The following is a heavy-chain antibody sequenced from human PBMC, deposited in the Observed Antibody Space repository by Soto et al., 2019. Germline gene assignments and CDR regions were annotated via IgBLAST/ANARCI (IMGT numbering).Heavy chain of an antibody. CDR2: ISAFNGNT. Sequence: ASVKVSCEACGYTFTTYDISWVRQAPGQGLEWMGWISAFNGNTNYAQKLQGRVTMTTDTSTSTAYMALRILRSDDTAGDYCARAVSNLYHYSFTEVRGKGTTVPAS. CDR1: GYTFTTYD. CDR3: ARAVSNLYHYSFTEV. J-gene: IGHJ6*03. D-gene: IGHD4-17*01. V-gene: IGHV1-18*01.